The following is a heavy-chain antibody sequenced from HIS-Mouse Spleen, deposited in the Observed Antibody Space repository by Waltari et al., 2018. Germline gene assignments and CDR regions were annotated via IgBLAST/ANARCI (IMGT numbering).Heavy chain of an antibody. CDR3: AREIPYSSSWYDWYFDL. V-gene: IGHV4-39*07. Sequence: QLQLQESGPGLVKPSETLSLTCPVPGGPIRSSSYYWGGIRQPPGKGLEWIGSIYYSGSTYYNPSLKSRVTISVDTSKNQFSLKLSSVTAADTAVYYCAREIPYSSSWYDWYFDLWGRGTLVTVSS. D-gene: IGHD6-13*01. CDR1: GGPIRSSSYY. CDR2: IYYSGST. J-gene: IGHJ2*01.